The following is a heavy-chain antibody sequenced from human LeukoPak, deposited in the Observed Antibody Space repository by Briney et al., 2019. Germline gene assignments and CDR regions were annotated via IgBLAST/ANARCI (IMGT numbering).Heavy chain of an antibody. V-gene: IGHV4-59*01. CDR2: VYYSAGT. CDR3: SRDLWAAGGTNY. D-gene: IGHD6-13*01. CDR1: GSSISPYY. Sequence: SETLSLTCTVSGSSISPYYWSWLRQPPGKGLEWIGYVYYSAGTNYNPSLKSRVTISVDTSKNQISLKLTPVTAADTAVYYCSRDLWAAGGTNYWGQGTLVTVSS. J-gene: IGHJ4*02.